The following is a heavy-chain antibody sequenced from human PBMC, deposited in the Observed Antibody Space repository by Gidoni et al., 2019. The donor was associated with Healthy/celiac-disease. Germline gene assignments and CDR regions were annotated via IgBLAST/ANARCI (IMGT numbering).Heavy chain of an antibody. V-gene: IGHV2-70*01. J-gene: IGHJ4*02. D-gene: IGHD2-15*01. CDR3: ARMGGSGPTAEGLDY. CDR2: IDWDDDK. Sequence: HVTLRESGPALVKPTQPLTLTCTFSGFSPSTSGMCVSWIRPPPGKALEWLALIDWDDDKYYSTSLKTRLTISKDTSKNQVVLTMTNMDPVDTATYDCARMGGSGPTAEGLDYWGQGTLVTVSS. CDR1: GFSPSTSGMC.